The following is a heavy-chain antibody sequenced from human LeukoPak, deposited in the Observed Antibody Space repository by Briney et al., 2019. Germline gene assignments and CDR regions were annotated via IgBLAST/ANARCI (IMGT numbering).Heavy chain of an antibody. CDR3: ARGPLTGYAYYHGMDV. V-gene: IGHV3-30*04. Sequence: PGGSLRLSCAASGFTFSSYSMRWVRQAPGKGLEWVAVISYDGSNKYYADSVKGRFTISRDNSKNTLYLQMNSLRAEDTAVYHCARGPLTGYAYYHGMDVWGKGTTVTVSS. J-gene: IGHJ6*04. CDR2: ISYDGSNK. D-gene: IGHD3-9*01. CDR1: GFTFSSYS.